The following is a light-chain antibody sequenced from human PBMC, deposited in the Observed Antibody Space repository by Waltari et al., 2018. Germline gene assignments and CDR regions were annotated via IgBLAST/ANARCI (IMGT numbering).Light chain of an antibody. J-gene: IGLJ3*02. CDR1: NTLTNT. CDR2: YAN. Sequence: SYVLTQPPSPSVAPRQTARLTSGGTNTLTNTVHLYQQKPGQAPVLVVYYANDRPTGISQRFSGSVSGHTATLSIGRVESGDEADYYCQVWDSDSDHVVFGGGTRLTVL. V-gene: IGLV3-21*02. CDR3: QVWDSDSDHVV.